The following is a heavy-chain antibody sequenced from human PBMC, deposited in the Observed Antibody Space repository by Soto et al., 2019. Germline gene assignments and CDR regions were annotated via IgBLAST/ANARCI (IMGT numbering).Heavy chain of an antibody. Sequence: GESLKISCKGSGYIFTSYWIGWVRQMPGKGLEWMGIIYPGDSDTRYSPSFQGQVTISADKSISTAYLQWSSLKASDTAMYYCARHKVTPNYYYYGMDVWGQGTTVTVSS. CDR3: ARHKVTPNYYYYGMDV. CDR2: IYPGDSDT. CDR1: GYIFTSYW. J-gene: IGHJ6*02. V-gene: IGHV5-51*01. D-gene: IGHD5-18*01.